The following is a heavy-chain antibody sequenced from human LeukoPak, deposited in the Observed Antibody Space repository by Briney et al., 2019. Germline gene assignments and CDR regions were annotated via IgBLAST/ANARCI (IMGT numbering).Heavy chain of an antibody. CDR1: GYTLTELS. D-gene: IGHD2-2*01. J-gene: IGHJ5*02. CDR3: AREWGSYQLHPRTWFDP. V-gene: IGHV1-24*01. CDR2: FDPKDGDT. Sequence: GASVKVSCKVSGYTLTELSVHWVRQAPGKGLEWMGNFDPKDGDTIYAQRFQGRVTMTRDMSTSTVYMELSSLRSEDTAVYYCAREWGSYQLHPRTWFDPWGQGTLVTVSS.